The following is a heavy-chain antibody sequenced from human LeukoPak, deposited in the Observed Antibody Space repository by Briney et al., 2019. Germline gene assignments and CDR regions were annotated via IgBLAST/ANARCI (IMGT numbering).Heavy chain of an antibody. J-gene: IGHJ3*02. CDR3: SRDGSPTKSSAFDI. CDR1: GFTFSDYR. CDR2: IRKKTKSYTT. Sequence: GGSLRLSCAASGFTFSDYRMDWVRQAPGKGLEWVGRIRKKTKSYTTEYAASVKGRLTISRDDSTNSLYLQMNSLKTEDTAVYYCSRDGSPTKSSAFDIWGQGTMVTVSS. V-gene: IGHV3-72*01.